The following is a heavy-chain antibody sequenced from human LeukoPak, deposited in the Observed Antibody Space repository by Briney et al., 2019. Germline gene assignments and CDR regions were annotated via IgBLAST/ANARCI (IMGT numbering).Heavy chain of an antibody. CDR2: IKEDGSEK. CDR3: TRNRGTDY. V-gene: IGHV3-7*01. D-gene: IGHD1-1*01. CDR1: GFTFSNYW. J-gene: IGHJ4*02. Sequence: PGGSLRLSRAASGFTFSNYWMNWVRQAPGKGLEWVANIKEDGSEKIYVDSVKGRFTISRDNSKNSLYLQINNLRAEDTAVYYCTRNRGTDYWGQGTLVTVSS.